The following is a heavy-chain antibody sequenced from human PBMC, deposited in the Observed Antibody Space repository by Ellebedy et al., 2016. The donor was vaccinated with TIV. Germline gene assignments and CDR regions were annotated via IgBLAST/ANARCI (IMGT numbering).Heavy chain of an antibody. CDR3: AGPWIQLWFDPFDP. CDR2: IKQDGSEK. CDR1: GFSFSDFW. V-gene: IGHV3-7*01. Sequence: GESLKISXRGSGFSFSDFWMNWVRQAPGKGLEWVANIKQDGSEKYYVDSVKGRFTISRDNAKNSLYLQMNSLRAEDTAVYYCAGPWIQLWFDPFDPWGQGTLVTVSS. J-gene: IGHJ5*02. D-gene: IGHD5-18*01.